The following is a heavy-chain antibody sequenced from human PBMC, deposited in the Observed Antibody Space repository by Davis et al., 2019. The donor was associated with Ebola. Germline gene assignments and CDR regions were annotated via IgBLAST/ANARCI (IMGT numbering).Heavy chain of an antibody. Sequence: ASVKVSCKASGYTFTSYYMHWVRQAPGQGLEWMGIIHPSGGSTSYAQKFQGRVTMTRDTSTSTVYIELSSLRSEDTAVYYCARDYGVAAAGRTYDAFDIWGQGTMVTVSS. CDR2: IHPSGGST. D-gene: IGHD6-13*01. V-gene: IGHV1-46*01. CDR1: GYTFTSYY. CDR3: ARDYGVAAAGRTYDAFDI. J-gene: IGHJ3*02.